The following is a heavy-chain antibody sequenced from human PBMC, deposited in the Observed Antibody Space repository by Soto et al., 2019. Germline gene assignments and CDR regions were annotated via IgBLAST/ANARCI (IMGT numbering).Heavy chain of an antibody. Sequence: QVQLVESGGGVVQPGRSLRLSCAASGFTFSSYAMHWVRQAPGKGLEWVAVISYDGSNKYYADSVKGRFTISRDNSKNTLYLQMNSLRAEDTAVYYCASLATKAMPRPDFDYWGQGTLVTVSS. CDR2: ISYDGSNK. V-gene: IGHV3-30-3*01. CDR3: ASLATKAMPRPDFDY. D-gene: IGHD2-2*01. CDR1: GFTFSSYA. J-gene: IGHJ4*02.